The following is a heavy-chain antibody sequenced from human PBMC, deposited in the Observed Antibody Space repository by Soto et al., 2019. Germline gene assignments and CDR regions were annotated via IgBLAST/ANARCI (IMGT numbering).Heavy chain of an antibody. D-gene: IGHD4-17*01. Sequence: EVQLVESGGGLVQPGGSLRLSCAASGFTFSSYSMNWVRQAPGKGLEWVSYISSSSSTIYYADSVKGRFTISRDNAKNSLYLKMNSLRAEDTAVYYCARIGRLRWGDYWGQGTRVTVSS. V-gene: IGHV3-48*01. J-gene: IGHJ4*02. CDR2: ISSSSSTI. CDR1: GFTFSSYS. CDR3: ARIGRLRWGDY.